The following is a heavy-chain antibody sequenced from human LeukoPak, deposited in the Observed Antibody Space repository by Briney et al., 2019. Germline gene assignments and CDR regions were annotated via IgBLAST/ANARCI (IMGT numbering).Heavy chain of an antibody. CDR1: GFTFSTYF. J-gene: IGHJ4*02. V-gene: IGHV3-7*01. Sequence: GGSLRLSCAASGFTFSTYFMSWVRQAPGKGLEWVASMKGDGSEEYYVDSVKGRFTISRDSAKNSLYLQMNSLRAEDTAVYYCARLHCTGGSCYSYFVYWGQGTQVTVSS. CDR3: ARLHCTGGSCYSYFVY. D-gene: IGHD2-15*01. CDR2: MKGDGSEE.